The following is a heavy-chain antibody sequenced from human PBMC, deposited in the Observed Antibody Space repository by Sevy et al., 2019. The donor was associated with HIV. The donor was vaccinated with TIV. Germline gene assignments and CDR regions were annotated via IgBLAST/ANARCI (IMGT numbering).Heavy chain of an antibody. J-gene: IGHJ4*02. CDR3: ATDRNVWGTDLFDF. D-gene: IGHD3-16*01. CDR1: GFTFSSYG. V-gene: IGHV3-33*01. CDR2: IWYDGTNK. Sequence: GGSLRLSCAASGFTFSSYGMHWVRHAPGKGLEWVAVIWYDGTNKYYADSVKGRFTISRDNSRNTLYLQMNRLRAEDTAVYYCATDRNVWGTDLFDFWGQGTLVTVSS.